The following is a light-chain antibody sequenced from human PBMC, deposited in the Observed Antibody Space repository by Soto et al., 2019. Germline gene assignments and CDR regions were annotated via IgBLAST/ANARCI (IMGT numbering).Light chain of an antibody. Sequence: EIVLTQSPGTLSLSPGEIATLSCRASQSVSSSYLAWYQQKPGQAPRLLIYGASSRATGIPDRFSGSGSGTEFTLTISSLQPDDFATYYCQHFRTFGQGTKVDIK. CDR2: GAS. J-gene: IGKJ1*01. CDR3: QHFRT. V-gene: IGKV3-20*01. CDR1: QSVSSSY.